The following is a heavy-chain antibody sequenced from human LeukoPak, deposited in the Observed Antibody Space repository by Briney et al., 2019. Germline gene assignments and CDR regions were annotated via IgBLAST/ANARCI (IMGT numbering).Heavy chain of an antibody. CDR1: GFIFSSHG. CDR2: ISSDGSNK. V-gene: IGHV3-30*18. J-gene: IGHJ4*02. D-gene: IGHD6-19*01. CDR3: AKDGVFRQWLGGWQDY. Sequence: GRSLRLSCSASGFIFSSHGMHWVRQAPGKGLEWVAAISSDGSNKYYADSVKGRLTISRDNSKNTLYLEMNSLRAEDTAVYFCAKDGVFRQWLGGWQDYWGQGTLVTVSS.